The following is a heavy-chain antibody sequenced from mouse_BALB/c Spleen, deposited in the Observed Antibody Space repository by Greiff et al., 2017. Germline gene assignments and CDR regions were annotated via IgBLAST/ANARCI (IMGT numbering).Heavy chain of an antibody. CDR1: GYTFTSYW. Sequence: QVQLQQPGAELVRPGASVKLSCKASGYTFTSYWMNWVKQRPEQGLEWIGRIDPYDSETHYNQKFKDKARLTVDKSSSTAYMQLSSLTSEDSAVYYGASRTTVVASDYCAMDDWGEGTSVTVSS. CDR3: ASRTTVVASDYCAMDD. J-gene: IGHJ4*01. V-gene: IGHV1-74*01. D-gene: IGHD1-1*01. CDR2: IDPYDSET.